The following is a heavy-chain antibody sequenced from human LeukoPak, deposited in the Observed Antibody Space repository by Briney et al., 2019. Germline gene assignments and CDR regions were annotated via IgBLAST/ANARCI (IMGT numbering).Heavy chain of an antibody. D-gene: IGHD6-13*01. J-gene: IGHJ4*02. Sequence: HXXXQAPGXGLXXMGWINPNSGATHYAQRSQGRVTMTRDTSISTAYMGLSRLRSDDTAVYYCARAQGEGSSWLDYWGQGTLVTVSS. CDR2: INPNSGAT. CDR3: ARAQGEGSSWLDY. V-gene: IGHV1-2*02.